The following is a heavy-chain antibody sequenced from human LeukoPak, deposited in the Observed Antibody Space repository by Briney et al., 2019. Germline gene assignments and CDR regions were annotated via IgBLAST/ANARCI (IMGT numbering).Heavy chain of an antibody. D-gene: IGHD3-22*01. CDR1: GGSIGGYA. V-gene: IGHV4-59*01. CDR2: ISYTGIT. J-gene: IGHJ4*02. Sequence: PSGTLSLTCSVSGGSIGGYAWTWVRQPPGKRLEYIGYISYTGITYYNPSLMSRVTISVVTSKNQFSLKLRSVTAADTAVYYCARSFTHDRSGHLRAFDCWGQGTLVTVSS. CDR3: ARSFTHDRSGHLRAFDC.